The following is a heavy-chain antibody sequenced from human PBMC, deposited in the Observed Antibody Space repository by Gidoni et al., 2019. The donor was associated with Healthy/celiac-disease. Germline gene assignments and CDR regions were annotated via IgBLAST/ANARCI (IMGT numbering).Heavy chain of an antibody. Sequence: QVQLQQWGAGLLKLSETLSLTCAVYGGSFSGYYWSWIRQPPGKGLEWIGEINHSGSTNYNPSLKSRVTISVDTAKNQFSLKLSSVTAADTAVYYCAAPRGSGSYYNHYYYGMDVWGQGTTVTVSS. CDR2: INHSGST. V-gene: IGHV4-34*01. D-gene: IGHD3-10*01. CDR1: GGSFSGYY. CDR3: AAPRGSGSYYNHYYYGMDV. J-gene: IGHJ6*02.